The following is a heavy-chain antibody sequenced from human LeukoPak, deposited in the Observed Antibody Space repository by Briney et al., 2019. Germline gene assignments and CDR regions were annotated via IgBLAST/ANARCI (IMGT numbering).Heavy chain of an antibody. Sequence: GGSLRLSCTASGLTFSTSGFNWVRQAPGKWLEWVASIGPTGSDRYHADSIKGRFTISKDNANNFLYLQMNSLRAEDTAVYYCATETNGRHYESWGQGTLLTVFS. CDR1: GLTFSTSG. CDR2: IGPTGSDR. CDR3: ATETNGRHYES. V-gene: IGHV3-21*06. J-gene: IGHJ4*02. D-gene: IGHD3-22*01.